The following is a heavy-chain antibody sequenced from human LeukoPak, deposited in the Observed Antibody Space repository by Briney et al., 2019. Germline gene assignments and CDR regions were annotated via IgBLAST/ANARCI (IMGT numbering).Heavy chain of an antibody. Sequence: SETLSLTCAVYGGSFSGYYWSWIRQPPGKGLEWSGEINHSGSTNYNPSLKSRVTISVDTSKNQFSLKLSSVTAADTAVYYCARAVRGYSGYDSKSPYYFDYWGQGTLVTVSS. CDR2: INHSGST. J-gene: IGHJ4*02. D-gene: IGHD5-12*01. CDR3: ARAVRGYSGYDSKSPYYFDY. CDR1: GGSFSGYY. V-gene: IGHV4-34*01.